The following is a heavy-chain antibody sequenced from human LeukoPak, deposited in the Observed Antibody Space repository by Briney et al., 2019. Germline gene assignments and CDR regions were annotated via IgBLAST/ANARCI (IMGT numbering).Heavy chain of an antibody. CDR3: AKDQGVRATVWYFDY. J-gene: IGHJ4*02. CDR2: ISGSGGST. V-gene: IGHV3-23*01. CDR1: GVTLSRYT. Sequence: GGSLRLSCAASGVTLSRYTMRWVRQSPGEGLEWVSPISGSGGSTYYADSVKGRFTISRDNSKNTLYLQMISLSAEDTAVYYCAKDQGVRATVWYFDYWGQGTLVTVSS. D-gene: IGHD1-26*01.